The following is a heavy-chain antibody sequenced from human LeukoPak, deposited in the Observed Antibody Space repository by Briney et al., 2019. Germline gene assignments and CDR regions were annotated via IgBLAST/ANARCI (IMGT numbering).Heavy chain of an antibody. CDR2: ISSSSSYI. Sequence: GGSLRLSCAASGFTFSSYSMNWVRQAPGKGLEWVSSISSSSSYIYYADSVKGRFTISGDNAKNSLYLQMNSLRAEDTAVYYCARVVAGTLDYWGQGTLVTVSS. V-gene: IGHV3-21*01. D-gene: IGHD6-19*01. CDR1: GFTFSSYS. J-gene: IGHJ4*02. CDR3: ARVVAGTLDY.